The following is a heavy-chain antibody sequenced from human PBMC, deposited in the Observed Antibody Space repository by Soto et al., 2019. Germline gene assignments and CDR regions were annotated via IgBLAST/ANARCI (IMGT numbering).Heavy chain of an antibody. J-gene: IGHJ6*02. CDR1: GYSFSTYS. V-gene: IGHV1-3*01. CDR2: INGANGNT. CDR3: ARGKGMEENYYYHGMDV. D-gene: IGHD1-1*01. Sequence: QVQVVRSGAEVKKPGASLKVSCKASGYSFSTYSMHWVRQAPGQGLEWMGWINGANGNTRYSQKFKDRVSISRDTPASTGYMELSSLRSEDTAVYYCARGKGMEENYYYHGMDVWGPGTTVIVSS.